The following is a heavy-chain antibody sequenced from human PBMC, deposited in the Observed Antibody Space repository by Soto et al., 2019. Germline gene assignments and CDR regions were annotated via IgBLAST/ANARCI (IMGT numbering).Heavy chain of an antibody. V-gene: IGHV3-53*01. CDR3: ARDETYYDSGDYHC. D-gene: IGHD3-22*01. J-gene: IGHJ4*02. CDR1: GFTVSSNY. CDR2: SYSGGST. Sequence: GGSLRLSCAASGFTVSSNYMSWVRQAPGKGLEWVSVSYSGGSTYYADSVKGRFTISRDNSKNTLYLQMNNLRAEDTAVYYCARDETYYDSGDYHCWGQGTLVTVSS.